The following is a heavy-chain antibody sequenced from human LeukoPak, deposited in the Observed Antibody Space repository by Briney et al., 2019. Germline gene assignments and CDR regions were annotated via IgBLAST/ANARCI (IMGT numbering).Heavy chain of an antibody. J-gene: IGHJ4*02. CDR2: IYFTGNT. CDR1: GGSISSYY. CDR3: ARHPFSSPFDF. V-gene: IGHV4-59*08. Sequence: SETLSLTCTVSGGSISSYYWSWIRQPPGKGLEWIGYIYFTGNTDHNPSLKSRVTLSMDTSKNQFSLKLTSVTAADTAVYYCARHPFSSPFDFWGQGTLVTVSS.